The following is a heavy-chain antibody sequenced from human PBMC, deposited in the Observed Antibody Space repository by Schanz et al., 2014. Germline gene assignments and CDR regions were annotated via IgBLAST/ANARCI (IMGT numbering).Heavy chain of an antibody. CDR2: ISSSSSYI. V-gene: IGHV3-21*01. CDR1: GFTFSSYS. D-gene: IGHD2-21*01. Sequence: EVQLVESGGGLVKPGGSLRLSCAASGFTFSSYSMNWVRQAPGKGLEWVSSISSSSSYIYYADSVKGRFTISRDNAKNSLYLHMNSLRAEDTVVYYCARVVRLAYCGGDCYSGGYFDLWGRGTLVTVSS. CDR3: ARVVRLAYCGGDCYSGGYFDL. J-gene: IGHJ2*01.